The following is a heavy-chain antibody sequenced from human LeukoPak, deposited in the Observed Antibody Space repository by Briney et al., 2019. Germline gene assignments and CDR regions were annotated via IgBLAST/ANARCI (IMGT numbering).Heavy chain of an antibody. D-gene: IGHD3-16*01. CDR2: IYYSGST. Sequence: SETLSLTCTVSGGSISSGGYYWSWIRQHQGKGLEWIGYIYYSGSTYYNPSLKSRVTISVDTSKNQFSLELSSVTAADTAVYYCAMGYDDYVWGSYYDYWCQGTVDSVSS. V-gene: IGHV4-31*03. J-gene: IGHJ4*02. CDR1: GGSISSGGYY. CDR3: AMGYDDYVWGSYYDY.